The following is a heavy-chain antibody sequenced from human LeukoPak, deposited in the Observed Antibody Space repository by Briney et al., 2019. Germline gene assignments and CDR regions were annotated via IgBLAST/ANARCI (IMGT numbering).Heavy chain of an antibody. D-gene: IGHD3-3*01. CDR2: VYYSGST. Sequence: PSETLSLTCTVSGGSISNYFWSWIRQPPGKGLEWIGYVYYSGSTYYNPSLKSRVTISVDTSKSQFSLTLSSLTAADTAVYYCARAPGHYDFWSGSNWFDPWGQGTLVTVSS. J-gene: IGHJ5*02. V-gene: IGHV4-59*01. CDR3: ARAPGHYDFWSGSNWFDP. CDR1: GGSISNYF.